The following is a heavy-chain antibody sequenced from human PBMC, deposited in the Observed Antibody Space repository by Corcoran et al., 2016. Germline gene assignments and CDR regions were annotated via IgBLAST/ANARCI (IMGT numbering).Heavy chain of an antibody. Sequence: EVQLVESGGGLIQPGGSLRLSCAASGFTVSSNYMSWVRQAPGKGLEWVSVIYSGASTYYADSVKGRLTISRDNSKNPLYLQMNSLRAEDTAVYYCARFSGSYYGDAFDIWGQGTMVTVSS. V-gene: IGHV3-53*01. CDR3: ARFSGSYYGDAFDI. D-gene: IGHD1-26*01. CDR1: GFTVSSNY. CDR2: IYSGAST. J-gene: IGHJ3*02.